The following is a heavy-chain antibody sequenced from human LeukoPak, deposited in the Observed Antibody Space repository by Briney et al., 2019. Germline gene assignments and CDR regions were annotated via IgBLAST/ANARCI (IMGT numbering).Heavy chain of an antibody. CDR3: ARGQWRLDY. CDR2: ISPDGTTS. Sequence: GGSLRLSCAAAGFTFSDHYMSWVRQAPGKGLEWVSDISPDGTTSYYADSLKGRVTVSRDNAKNSLYLQMISLSAEDAAVYFCARGQWRLDYWGQGALVTVSS. J-gene: IGHJ4*02. V-gene: IGHV3-11*04. D-gene: IGHD6-19*01. CDR1: GFTFSDHY.